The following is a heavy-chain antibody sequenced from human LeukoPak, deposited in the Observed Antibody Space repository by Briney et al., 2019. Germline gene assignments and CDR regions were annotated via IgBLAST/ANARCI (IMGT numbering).Heavy chain of an antibody. J-gene: IGHJ5*02. V-gene: IGHV1-46*01. Sequence: ASVKVSCKASGYTFSSYYMRWVRQAPGQGLEWMGIINPSGGSTSYAQKFQGRVTMTRDMSTSTVYMELSSLRSEDTALYYCAREAYGDTYNWSDPWGQGTLVTVSS. D-gene: IGHD4-17*01. CDR3: AREAYGDTYNWSDP. CDR1: GYTFSSYY. CDR2: INPSGGST.